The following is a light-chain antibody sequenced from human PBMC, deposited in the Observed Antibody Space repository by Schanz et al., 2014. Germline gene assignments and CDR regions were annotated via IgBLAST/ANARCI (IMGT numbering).Light chain of an antibody. CDR1: QGLSNY. V-gene: IGKV1-17*03. J-gene: IGKJ4*01. CDR3: QQYNKWPLT. Sequence: DIQMTQSPSAMSASVGDRVTITCRASQGLSNYLAWFQQRPGKVPKRLIYTASSLQSGVPSRFSGSGSGTEFTLTISSLQSEDFALYYCQQYNKWPLTFGGGTKVE. CDR2: TAS.